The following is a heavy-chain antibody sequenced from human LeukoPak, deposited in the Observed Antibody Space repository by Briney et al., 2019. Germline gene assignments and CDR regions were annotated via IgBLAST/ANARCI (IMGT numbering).Heavy chain of an antibody. V-gene: IGHV4-59*01. Sequence: SETLSLTCSATGGSIRNYYWNWMRQPPGKGLEWIGYTSDSGNTYYNPSLKSRVTISVDTSKNQFSLKVTSATAADTAVYYCARWYDSGRYFDNWGRGTSVTVSS. J-gene: IGHJ4*02. CDR1: GGSIRNYY. CDR3: ARWYDSGRYFDN. CDR2: TSDSGNT. D-gene: IGHD6-19*01.